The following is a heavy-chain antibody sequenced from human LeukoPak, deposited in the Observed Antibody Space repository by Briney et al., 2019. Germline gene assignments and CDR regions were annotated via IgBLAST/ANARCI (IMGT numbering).Heavy chain of an antibody. CDR1: GGSISSGGYS. Sequence: SETLSLTCAVSGGSISSGGYSWSWIRQPPGKGLEWIGYIYHSGSTYYNPSLKSRVTISVDRSKSQFSLKLSSVTAADTAVYYCARGTGSGSYFHGWGQGTLVTVSS. V-gene: IGHV4-30-2*01. CDR3: ARGTGSGSYFHG. D-gene: IGHD3-10*01. CDR2: IYHSGST. J-gene: IGHJ1*01.